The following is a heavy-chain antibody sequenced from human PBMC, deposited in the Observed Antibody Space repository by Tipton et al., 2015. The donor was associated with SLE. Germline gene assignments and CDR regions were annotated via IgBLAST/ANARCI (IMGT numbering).Heavy chain of an antibody. V-gene: IGHV4-31*11. D-gene: IGHD2-2*02. CDR3: ARATTAISPFDY. Sequence: TLSLTCAVNGGSFTGYSWNWIRQHPGKGLEWIGYIYYSGNTYYNPSLKSRITMSVDRSKNQFSLKLSSVTAADTAVYYCARATTAISPFDYWGRGTLATVSS. J-gene: IGHJ4*02. CDR2: IYYSGNT. CDR1: GGSFTGYS.